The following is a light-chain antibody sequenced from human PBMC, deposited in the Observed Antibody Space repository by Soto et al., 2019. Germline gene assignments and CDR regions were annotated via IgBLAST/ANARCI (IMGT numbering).Light chain of an antibody. CDR1: SSDVGGYNY. V-gene: IGLV2-8*01. CDR3: SSFVAGNNYWV. J-gene: IGLJ3*02. CDR2: EVT. Sequence: QSALTQPASVSGSPGQSITISCTGTSSDVGGYNYVSWYQVHPGVAPKLIIYEVTKRPSGVPDRFSASKSGNTASLTVSGLQAEDEADYYCSSFVAGNNYWVFGGGTKLTVL.